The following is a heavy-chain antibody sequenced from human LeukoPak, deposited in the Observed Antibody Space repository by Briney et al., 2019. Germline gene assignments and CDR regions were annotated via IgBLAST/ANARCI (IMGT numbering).Heavy chain of an antibody. CDR3: ARDKPSVSYYYYGMDV. D-gene: IGHD1-20*01. J-gene: IGHJ6*02. V-gene: IGHV3-30-3*01. Sequence: PGGSLRLSCAASGFTFSSYAMHWVRQAPGKGLEWVAVISYDGSNKYYADSVKGRFTISRDNSKNTLYLQMNSLRAEDTAVYYCARDKPSVSYYYYGMDVWGQGTTVTVSS. CDR2: ISYDGSNK. CDR1: GFTFSSYA.